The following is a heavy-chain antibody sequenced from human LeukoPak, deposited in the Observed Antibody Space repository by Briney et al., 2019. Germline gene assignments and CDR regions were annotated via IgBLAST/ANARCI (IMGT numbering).Heavy chain of an antibody. D-gene: IGHD6-13*01. J-gene: IGHJ4*02. CDR3: AVGRAAGHDY. Sequence: GGSLRLSCAASGFTFSSYWMSWVRQAPGKGREWVANIKQDGSEKYYVDSVKGRFTISRNNAKNSLYLQMNSLRAEDTAVYYCAVGRAAGHDYWGQGTLVTVSS. CDR2: IKQDGSEK. V-gene: IGHV3-7*01. CDR1: GFTFSSYW.